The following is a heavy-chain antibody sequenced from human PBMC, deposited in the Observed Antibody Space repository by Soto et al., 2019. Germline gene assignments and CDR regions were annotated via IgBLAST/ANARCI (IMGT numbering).Heavy chain of an antibody. V-gene: IGHV3-74*01. CDR1: GFTFSSYW. D-gene: IGHD4-17*01. Sequence: GGSLRLSCAASGFTFSSYWMHWVRQAPGKGLVWVSRINSDGSSTSYADSVKGRFTISRDNAKNTLYLQMNSLRAEDTAVYYCASGTTTANSWYFDLWGRGTLVTVSS. CDR3: ASGTTTANSWYFDL. J-gene: IGHJ2*01. CDR2: INSDGSST.